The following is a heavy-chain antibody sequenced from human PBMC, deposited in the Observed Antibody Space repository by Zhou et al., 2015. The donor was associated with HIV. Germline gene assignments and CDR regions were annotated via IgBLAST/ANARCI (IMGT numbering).Heavy chain of an antibody. CDR2: IIPMLGVT. CDR3: ARVFRGRDGYIFFDY. D-gene: IGHD5-24*01. Sequence: QVQLVQSGAEVKKPGSSVKVSCTTSGDTFRNYPISWVRQAPGQGLEWMGRIIPMLGVTDYAQKFQGRVTFTXDKSTTTAHMELSSLTSADTAVYFCARVFRGRDGYIFFDYWGQGTLVTVSS. CDR1: GDTFRNYP. J-gene: IGHJ4*02. V-gene: IGHV1-69*02.